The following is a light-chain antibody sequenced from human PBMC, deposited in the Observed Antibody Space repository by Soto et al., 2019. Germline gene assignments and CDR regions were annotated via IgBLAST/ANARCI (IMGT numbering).Light chain of an antibody. CDR3: LQYNNWPLT. CDR1: QSVSSN. CDR2: GAS. V-gene: IGKV3-15*01. J-gene: IGKJ4*01. Sequence: EIVMTQSPATLSVSPGERATLSCRASQSVSSNLAWYQQKPGQAPRLLIFGASTRATGIPARFSGSGSGTKFTLTISSLESEDFAVYYCLQYNNWPLTFGGGTKVDIK.